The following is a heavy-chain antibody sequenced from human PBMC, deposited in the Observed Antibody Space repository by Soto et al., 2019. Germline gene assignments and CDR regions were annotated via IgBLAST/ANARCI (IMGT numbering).Heavy chain of an antibody. D-gene: IGHD3-9*01. V-gene: IGHV3-23*01. CDR3: AKEAYILTGYYPNSFDY. Sequence: GGSLRLSCAASGFTFSSYAMSWVRQAPGKGLEWVSAISGSGGSTYYADSVKGRFTISRDNSKNTLYLQMNSLGAEDTAVYYCAKEAYILTGYYPNSFDYWGQGTLVTVSS. CDR2: ISGSGGST. J-gene: IGHJ4*02. CDR1: GFTFSSYA.